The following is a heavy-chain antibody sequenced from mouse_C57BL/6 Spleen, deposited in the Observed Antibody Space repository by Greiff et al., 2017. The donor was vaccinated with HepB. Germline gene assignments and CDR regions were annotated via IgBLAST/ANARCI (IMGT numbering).Heavy chain of an antibody. CDR1: GYSFTGYY. CDR2: INPSTGGT. V-gene: IGHV1-42*01. J-gene: IGHJ3*01. Sequence: VQLQQSGPELVKPGASVKISCKASGYSFTGYYMNWVKQSPEKSLEWIGEINPSTGGTTYNQKFKAKATLTVDKSSSTAYMQLNSLTSEDSAVYYCARRGFAYWGQGTLVTVSA. CDR3: ARRGFAY.